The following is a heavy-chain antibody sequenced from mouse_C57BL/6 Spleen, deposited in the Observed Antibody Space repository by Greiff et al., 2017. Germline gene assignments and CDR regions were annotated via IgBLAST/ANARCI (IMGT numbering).Heavy chain of an antibody. CDR1: GYSFTSYY. V-gene: IGHV1-66*01. CDR3: ARDYDFDY. CDR2: IYPGSGNT. Sequence: VQLQQSGPELVQPGASVKISCKASGYSFTSYYIHWVKQSPGQGLEWIGWIYPGSGNTKYNEKFKGKATLTADTSSSTAYMQLSSLTSEDSAVYYCARDYDFDYWGQGTTLTVSS. D-gene: IGHD2-4*01. J-gene: IGHJ2*01.